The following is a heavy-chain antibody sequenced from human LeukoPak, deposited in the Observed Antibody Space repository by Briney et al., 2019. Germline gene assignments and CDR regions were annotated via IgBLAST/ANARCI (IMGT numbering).Heavy chain of an antibody. CDR2: INHSGST. Sequence: SETLSLTCAVYGGSFSGYYWSWIRQPPGKGLEWIGEINHSGSTNYNPSLKSRVTISVDTSKNQFSLKLSPVTAADTAVYYCARGIIVVVPAAENWFDPWGQGTLVTVSS. J-gene: IGHJ5*02. CDR1: GGSFSGYY. CDR3: ARGIIVVVPAAENWFDP. V-gene: IGHV4-34*01. D-gene: IGHD2-2*01.